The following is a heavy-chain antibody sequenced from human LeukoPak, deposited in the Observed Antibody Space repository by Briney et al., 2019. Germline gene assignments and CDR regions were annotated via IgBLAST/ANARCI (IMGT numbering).Heavy chain of an antibody. CDR2: IRYGGSNK. J-gene: IGHJ4*02. V-gene: IGHV3-30*02. D-gene: IGHD1-1*01. CDR3: AKVKEPTYRRTTLPSGFDY. Sequence: PGGSLRLSCAASGFTFSSYGMHWVRQAPGEGLEWVAFIRYGGSNKYYADSVKGRFTISRDNSKNTLYLQMNSLRAEDTAVYYCAKVKEPTYRRTTLPSGFDYWGQGTLVTVSS. CDR1: GFTFSSYG.